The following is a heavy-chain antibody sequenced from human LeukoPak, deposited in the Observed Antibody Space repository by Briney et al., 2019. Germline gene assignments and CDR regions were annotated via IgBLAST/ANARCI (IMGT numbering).Heavy chain of an antibody. CDR1: GGSISSGDYY. CDR2: IYYSRST. D-gene: IGHD3-3*01. J-gene: IGHJ6*03. CDR3: ASMPYDFWSGYVYYYMDV. V-gene: IGHV4-30-4*08. Sequence: SETLSLTCTVPGGSISSGDYYWSWIRQPPGKGLEWIGYIYYSRSTYYNPSLKSRVTISVDTSKNQFSLKLSSVTGADTAVYYCASMPYDFWSGYVYYYMDVWGKGTTVTVSS.